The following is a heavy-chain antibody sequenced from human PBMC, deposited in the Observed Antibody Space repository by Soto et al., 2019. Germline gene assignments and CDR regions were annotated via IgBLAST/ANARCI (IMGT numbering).Heavy chain of an antibody. V-gene: IGHV3-21*01. Sequence: EVQLVESGGGLVKPGGSLRLSCAASGFTFSSSSMNWVRQAPGKGLEWVSSITSGSSYIYYADSVKGRFTISRDNAKNSLYLPMNSLRAEDTAIYYCADARYSTGLYGPGAFDIFGQGTMVTVSS. CDR1: GFTFSSSS. CDR2: ITSGSSYI. J-gene: IGHJ3*02. CDR3: ADARYSTGLYGPGAFDI. D-gene: IGHD6-19*01.